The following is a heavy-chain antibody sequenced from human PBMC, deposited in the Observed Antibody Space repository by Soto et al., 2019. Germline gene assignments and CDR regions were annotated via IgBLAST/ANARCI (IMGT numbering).Heavy chain of an antibody. V-gene: IGHV1-69*12. CDR3: ARDYDDSSGYFSR. CDR1: GGDFRTYG. D-gene: IGHD3-22*01. Sequence: QVQLVQSGAEMKKPGSSVKVSCRASGGDFRTYGFSWVRQAPGQGLEWMGVIIPILRTAEYAQKFQGRVSITADESTSKVYMELGRLTSDDTAMYFCARDYDDSSGYFSRWGQGTLVTVSS. J-gene: IGHJ4*02. CDR2: IIPILRTA.